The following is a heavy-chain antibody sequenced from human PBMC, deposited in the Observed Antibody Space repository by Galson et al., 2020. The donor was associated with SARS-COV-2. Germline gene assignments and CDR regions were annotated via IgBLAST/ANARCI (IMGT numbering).Heavy chain of an antibody. Sequence: GGSLRLSCAASGFTFDDYAMHWVRQAPGKGLEWVSGISWNSGSIGYADSVKGRFTISRDNAKNSLYLQMNSLRAEDTALYYCTKVREVGATVDYYYGMDVWGQGTTVTVSS. CDR1: GFTFDDYA. J-gene: IGHJ6*02. CDR2: ISWNSGSI. V-gene: IGHV3-9*01. CDR3: TKVREVGATVDYYYGMDV. D-gene: IGHD1-26*01.